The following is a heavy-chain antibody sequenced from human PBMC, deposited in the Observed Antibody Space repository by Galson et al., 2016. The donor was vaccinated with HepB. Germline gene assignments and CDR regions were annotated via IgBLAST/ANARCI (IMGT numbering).Heavy chain of an antibody. J-gene: IGHJ5*02. V-gene: IGHV3-53*01. CDR3: GTESYLKGHSIVVAAPSQT. CDR1: FITLIIPY. Sequence: LILSFSYSFITLIIPYLSWVRQAPGKGLEWVSVIYSGGGTYYADSVQGRFTISRDNSKNTVFLEMNSLRAEDTAVYYCGTESYLKGHSIVVAAPSQTWGRGTQVTVSS. D-gene: IGHD2-15*01. CDR2: IYSGGGT.